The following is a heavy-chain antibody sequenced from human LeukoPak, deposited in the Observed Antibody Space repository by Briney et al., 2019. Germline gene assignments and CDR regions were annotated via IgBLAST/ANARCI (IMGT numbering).Heavy chain of an antibody. CDR3: ARGGAYYYDSSGYRGAFDI. Sequence: PSETLSLTCAVSGYSISSGYYWGCIRQPPGDGLESIGSSYHSWSTYYNPSLKSRVTISVDRSNNQFSLKLSSVTAEDTAVYYCARGGAYYYDSSGYRGAFDIWGQGTMVTVSS. CDR2: SYHSWST. V-gene: IGHV4-38-2*01. D-gene: IGHD3-22*01. CDR1: GYSISSGYY. J-gene: IGHJ3*02.